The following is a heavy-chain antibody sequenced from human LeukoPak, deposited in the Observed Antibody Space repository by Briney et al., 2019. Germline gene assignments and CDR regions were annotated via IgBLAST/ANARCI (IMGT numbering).Heavy chain of an antibody. Sequence: GASVKVSFKASGYTFTIYYMHWVRQAPGQGLEWMGIINPSGGSTSYAQKFQGRVTMTRDTSTSTVYMELSSLRSEDTAVYYCARGSSGWYSVAYWGQGTLVTVSS. V-gene: IGHV1-46*01. CDR2: INPSGGST. J-gene: IGHJ4*02. CDR1: GYTFTIYY. D-gene: IGHD6-19*01. CDR3: ARGSSGWYSVAY.